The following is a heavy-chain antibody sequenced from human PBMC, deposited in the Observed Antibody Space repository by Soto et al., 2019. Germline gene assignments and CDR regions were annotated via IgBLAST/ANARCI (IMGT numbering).Heavy chain of an antibody. V-gene: IGHV4-34*01. CDR2: INHSGST. D-gene: IGHD3-10*01. CDR1: GGSFSGYY. Sequence: SETLSLTCAVYGGSFSGYYWSWIRQPPGKGLEWIGEINHSGSTNYNPSLKSRVTISVDTSKNQFSLKLSSVTAADTAVYYCASRVTMVRGNYMDVWGKGTTVTVSS. CDR3: ASRVTMVRGNYMDV. J-gene: IGHJ6*03.